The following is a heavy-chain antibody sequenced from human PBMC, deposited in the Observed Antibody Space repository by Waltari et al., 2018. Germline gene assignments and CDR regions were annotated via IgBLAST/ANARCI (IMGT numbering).Heavy chain of an antibody. CDR2: IDWDDDK. D-gene: IGHD3-22*01. CDR1: GFSLSGSQMC. V-gene: IGHV2-70*15. CDR3: VRENRRTMIRGSMDV. Sequence: QVTLRESGPALVRPTQTLTLTCTFSGFSLSGSQMCVSWIRQPPGKALEWLARIDWDDDKYYSPSLQTRLTISKDTSKNQVVLTMTDMGLVDTATYYCVRENRRTMIRGSMDVWGQGAMVTVSS. J-gene: IGHJ6*02.